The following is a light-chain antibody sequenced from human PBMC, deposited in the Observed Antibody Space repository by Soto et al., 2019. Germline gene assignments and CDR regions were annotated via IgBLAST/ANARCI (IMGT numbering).Light chain of an antibody. V-gene: IGKV3-11*01. CDR3: HQRQSWPRT. Sequence: EIVLTQSPATLSSFPGDTVTLSCRASQAVKTRLAWYQHKPGQAPRLLIYLASNRAAGVPARFSGSGSGTDFTLTISDVEPEDFAVYYCHQRQSWPRTFGQGTKVDIK. CDR2: LAS. CDR1: QAVKTR. J-gene: IGKJ1*01.